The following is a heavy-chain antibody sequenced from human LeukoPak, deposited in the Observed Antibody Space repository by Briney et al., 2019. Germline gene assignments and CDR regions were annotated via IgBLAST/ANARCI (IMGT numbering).Heavy chain of an antibody. CDR3: ARSAQYGDYQYYYYCCGMDV. J-gene: IGHJ6*02. D-gene: IGHD4-17*01. CDR2: IYYSGST. CDR1: GRSISSYY. Sequence: PSETLSLNCTVSGRSISSYYWTWIRQPPGKGLEWIGPIYYSGSTYYSPSLKSRVTISVDTSKNQFSLKLSSVTAADMAVYYCARSAQYGDYQYYYYCCGMDVWGQGTTVTVSS. V-gene: IGHV4-59*12.